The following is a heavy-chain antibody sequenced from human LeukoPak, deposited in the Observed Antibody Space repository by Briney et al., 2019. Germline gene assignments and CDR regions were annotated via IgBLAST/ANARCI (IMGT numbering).Heavy chain of an antibody. J-gene: IGHJ4*02. D-gene: IGHD3-22*01. CDR2: ISGSGGST. CDR3: AKSVSYDSSGYFPFDY. V-gene: IGHV3-23*01. CDR1: GFTFSSYA. Sequence: PGGSLRLSCAASGFTFSSYARSWVRQAPGKGLEWVSAISGSGGSTYYADSVKGRFTISRDNSKNTLYLQMNSLRAEDTAVYYCAKSVSYDSSGYFPFDYWGQRALVTVSS.